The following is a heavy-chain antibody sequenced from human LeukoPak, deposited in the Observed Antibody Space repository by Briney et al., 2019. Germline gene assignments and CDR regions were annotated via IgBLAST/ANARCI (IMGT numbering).Heavy chain of an antibody. D-gene: IGHD2-15*01. CDR2: ISSRSGAI. V-gene: IGHV3-48*02. CDR1: GFTFNTYS. J-gene: IGHJ3*02. CDR3: ARDYSYACDI. Sequence: GGSLRLSCAASGFTFNTYSMNWVRQAPGKGLEWVSYISSRSGAIDYADSVKGRFTISRDNAKNSLYLQMNSLRDEDTAVYYCARDYSYACDIWGQGTMVPVSS.